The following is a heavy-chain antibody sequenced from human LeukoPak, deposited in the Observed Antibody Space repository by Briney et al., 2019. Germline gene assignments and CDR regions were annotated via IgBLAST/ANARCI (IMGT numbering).Heavy chain of an antibody. CDR3: AREHYFYYMDG. Sequence: GGSLRLSCAASGFTFSSYSMNWVRQAPGKGLEWVANIKQDGSEKYYVDSVKGRFTISRDNAKNSLYLQMNSLRAEDTAVYYCAREHYFYYMDGWGKGTTVTVSS. CDR1: GFTFSSYS. CDR2: IKQDGSEK. J-gene: IGHJ6*03. V-gene: IGHV3-7*01.